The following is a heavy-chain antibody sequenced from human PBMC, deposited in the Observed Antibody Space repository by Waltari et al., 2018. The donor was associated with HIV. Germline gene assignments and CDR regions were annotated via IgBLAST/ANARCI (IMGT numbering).Heavy chain of an antibody. CDR3: AKDNGITGTYYYFDY. D-gene: IGHD1-7*01. CDR2: ISWDGGST. Sequence: VRQAPGKGLEWVSLISWDGGSTYYADSVKGRFTISRDNSKNSLYLQMNSLRAEDTALYYCAKDNGITGTYYYFDYWGQGTLVTVSS. V-gene: IGHV3-43D*03. J-gene: IGHJ4*02.